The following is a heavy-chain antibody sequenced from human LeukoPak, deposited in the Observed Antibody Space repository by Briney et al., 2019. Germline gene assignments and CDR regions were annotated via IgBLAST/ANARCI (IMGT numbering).Heavy chain of an antibody. J-gene: IGHJ6*02. D-gene: IGHD5-18*01. CDR2: ISSSGRKT. Sequence: GGSLRLSCAASRLTFNSYVMAWVRQAPKKGLECVAAISSSGRKTYCADSVKGRFTISREDSKNTLYLQMNILRAEDTAIYYCARVSGNIQIWPQPFGDGMDVWGQGTTVTVSS. CDR3: ARVSGNIQIWPQPFGDGMDV. V-gene: IGHV3-23*01. CDR1: RLTFNSYV.